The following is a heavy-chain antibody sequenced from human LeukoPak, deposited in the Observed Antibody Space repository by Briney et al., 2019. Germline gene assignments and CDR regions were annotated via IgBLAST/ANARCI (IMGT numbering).Heavy chain of an antibody. J-gene: IGHJ3*02. Sequence: SEIPSVTRNATDGSINSGDYYCSWIRHPPKKGLECIGYIYYSGSPYYHRSLEGRVFISVVTSKNQFSLKRSSVSAADTAVYYCARWGESVVSVVLAFDIWGRGTMVPVSS. CDR1: DGSINSGDYY. V-gene: IGHV4-30-4*02. D-gene: IGHD2-21*01. CDR2: IYYSGSP. CDR3: ARWGESVVSVVLAFDI.